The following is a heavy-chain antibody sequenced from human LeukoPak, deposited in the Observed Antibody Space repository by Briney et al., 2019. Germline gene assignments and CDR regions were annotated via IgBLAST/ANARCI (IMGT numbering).Heavy chain of an antibody. Sequence: GASVKVSCKASGYTFTGEYLHWVRQAPGQGLEWLGWINPNSGGTNYAQKFQGRVTMTRDTSINTAYMELSSLRSDDTAVYYCARDGNPDAFDIWGQGTMVTVSS. CDR1: GYTFTGEY. J-gene: IGHJ3*02. D-gene: IGHD4-23*01. CDR3: ARDGNPDAFDI. V-gene: IGHV1-2*02. CDR2: INPNSGGT.